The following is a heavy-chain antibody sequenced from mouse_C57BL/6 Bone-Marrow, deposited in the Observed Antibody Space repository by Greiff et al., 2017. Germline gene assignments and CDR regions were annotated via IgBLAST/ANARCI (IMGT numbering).Heavy chain of an antibody. V-gene: IGHV5-12*01. CDR3: ARRSYFYAMDY. CDR2: ISNGGGST. J-gene: IGHJ4*01. Sequence: EVMLVESGGGLVQPGGSLKLSCAASGFTFSDYYMYWVRQTPEKRLEWVAYISNGGGSTYYPDTVKGRFTISRANAKNTLYLQMSRLKSEDTAMYYCARRSYFYAMDYWGQGTSVTVSS. CDR1: GFTFSDYY. D-gene: IGHD2-12*01.